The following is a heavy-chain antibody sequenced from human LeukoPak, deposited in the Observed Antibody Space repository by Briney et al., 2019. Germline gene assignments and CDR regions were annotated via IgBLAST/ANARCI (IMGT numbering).Heavy chain of an antibody. J-gene: IGHJ4*02. Sequence: GGSLRLSCAASGFTFSSYSMTWVRQAPGKGLEWVSSISSSSSYIYYADSVKGRFTISRDNPKNSLYLQMNSLRAEDTAVYYCARDSGLSDFDYWGQGTLVTVSS. CDR2: ISSSSSYI. V-gene: IGHV3-21*01. D-gene: IGHD5-12*01. CDR3: ARDSGLSDFDY. CDR1: GFTFSSYS.